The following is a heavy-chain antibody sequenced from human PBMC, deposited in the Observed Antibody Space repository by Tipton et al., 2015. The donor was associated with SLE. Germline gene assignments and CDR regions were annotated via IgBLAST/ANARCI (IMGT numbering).Heavy chain of an antibody. CDR1: GVSISSSRYYSS. Sequence: TLSLTCTVSGVSISSSRYYSSWSWIRQPPGKGLEWIGEINHGGSTNYNPSLKSRVTISVDTSKNQFSLKLSSVTAADTAVYYCAQAHLWGSYRYASDIWGQGTMVTVSS. J-gene: IGHJ3*02. CDR3: AQAHLWGSYRYASDI. CDR2: INHGGST. D-gene: IGHD3-16*02. V-gene: IGHV4-61*05.